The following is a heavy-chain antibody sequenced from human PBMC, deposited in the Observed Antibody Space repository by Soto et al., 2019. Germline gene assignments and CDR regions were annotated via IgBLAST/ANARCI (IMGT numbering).Heavy chain of an antibody. CDR1: GFTFSNFG. V-gene: IGHV3-30*18. CDR3: AKDLDVVMVLSATRGLDV. D-gene: IGHD2-15*01. CDR2: ISYDGRSE. J-gene: IGHJ6*02. Sequence: QVQLVESGGGMIQPGKSLRLSCVASGFTFSNFGMPWVRQAPGKGLEWVAGISYDGRSESYVDSVRGRFTLSRDNSKNTLSLQMISLRPEDTGVYYCAKDLDVVMVLSATRGLDVWGQGTTVTVSS.